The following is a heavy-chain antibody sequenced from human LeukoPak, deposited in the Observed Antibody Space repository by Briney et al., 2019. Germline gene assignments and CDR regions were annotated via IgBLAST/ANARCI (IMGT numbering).Heavy chain of an antibody. CDR3: ARDPVNPIFGAQDAFDI. Sequence: GGSLRLSCAASGFTFSSYSMNWVRQAPGKGLEWVAVISYDGSNKYYADSVKGRFTISRDNSKNTLYLQMNSLRAEDTAVYYCARDPVNPIFGAQDAFDIWGQGTMVTVSS. CDR1: GFTFSSYS. D-gene: IGHD3-3*01. V-gene: IGHV3-30*03. CDR2: ISYDGSNK. J-gene: IGHJ3*02.